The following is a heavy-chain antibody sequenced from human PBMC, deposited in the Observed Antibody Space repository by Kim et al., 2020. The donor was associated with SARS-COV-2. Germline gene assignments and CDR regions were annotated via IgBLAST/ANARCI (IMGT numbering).Heavy chain of an antibody. Sequence: GGSLRLSCAASGFTFSSYGMHWVRQAPGKGLEWVAVISYDGSNKYYADSVKGRFTISRDNSKNTLYLQMNSLRAEDTAVYYCAKDHRASRWLRSGNYYYGMDVWGQGTTVTVSS. J-gene: IGHJ6*02. D-gene: IGHD5-12*01. CDR3: AKDHRASRWLRSGNYYYGMDV. CDR2: ISYDGSNK. V-gene: IGHV3-30*18. CDR1: GFTFSSYG.